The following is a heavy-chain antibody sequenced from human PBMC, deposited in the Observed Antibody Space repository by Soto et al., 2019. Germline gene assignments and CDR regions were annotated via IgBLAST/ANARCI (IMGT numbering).Heavy chain of an antibody. J-gene: IGHJ4*02. CDR2: IYGSGRGI. CDR1: GLPHSNFA. V-gene: IGHV3-23*05. D-gene: IGHD5-18*01. CDR3: AKDAGYNAGRWLMDH. Sequence: GGSLRLFCTASGLPHSNFALMWVRQAPGKGLECVSGIYGSGRGIEYADSVKGRFTISRDNSKNTVYLEMTDLRADDTAIYYCAKDAGYNAGRWLMDHWGQGTQVTVSS.